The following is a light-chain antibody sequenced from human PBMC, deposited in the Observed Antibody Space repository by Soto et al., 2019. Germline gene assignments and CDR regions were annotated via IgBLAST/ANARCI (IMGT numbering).Light chain of an antibody. CDR2: AAS. CDR1: QSISRR. V-gene: IGKV1-39*01. J-gene: IGKJ1*01. Sequence: DIQMTQSPSTLSAYVGDRVTITCRASQSISRRLAWYQQKPGKAPKLLIYAASALESGVPSRFSGSGSGTDFTLAISSLQPGDFATYYCQQSYSTPWTFGQGTKVDIK. CDR3: QQSYSTPWT.